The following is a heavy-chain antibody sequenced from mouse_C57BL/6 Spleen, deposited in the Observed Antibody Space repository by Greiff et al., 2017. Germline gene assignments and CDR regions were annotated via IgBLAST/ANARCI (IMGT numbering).Heavy chain of an antibody. CDR3: ARLVGLIYYYGSSYFDV. CDR1: GYTFTSYW. CDR2: IYPGSGST. Sequence: VQLQQPGAELVKPGASVKMSCKASGYTFTSYWITWVKQRPGQGLEWIGDIYPGSGSTNYNEKFKSKATMTVDTSSSTAYIQLSSLTSEVSAVYYCARLVGLIYYYGSSYFDVWGTGTTVTVSS. V-gene: IGHV1-55*01. J-gene: IGHJ1*03. D-gene: IGHD1-1*01.